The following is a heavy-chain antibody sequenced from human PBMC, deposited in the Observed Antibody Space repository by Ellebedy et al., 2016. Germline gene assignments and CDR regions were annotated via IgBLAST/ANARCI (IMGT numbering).Heavy chain of an antibody. CDR2: ISYDGSNK. J-gene: IGHJ4*02. Sequence: GGSLRLXXAASRFTFNNYAMHWVRQAPGKGLEWVAVISYDGSNKYYADSVKGRFTISRDNSKNTLYLQMNSLRAEDTAVYYCARGSGNLFAKRTAHIDYWGQGTLVTVSS. CDR1: RFTFNNYA. V-gene: IGHV3-30-3*01. D-gene: IGHD3-3*01. CDR3: ARGSGNLFAKRTAHIDY.